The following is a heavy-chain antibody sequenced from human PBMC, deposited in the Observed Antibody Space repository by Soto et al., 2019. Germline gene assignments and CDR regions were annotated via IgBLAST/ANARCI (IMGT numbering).Heavy chain of an antibody. CDR3: ARLMYSSSFGHWFDP. D-gene: IGHD6-13*01. CDR2: IYYSGST. V-gene: IGHV4-39*01. J-gene: IGHJ5*02. Sequence: QLQLQESGPGLVKPSETLSLTCTVSGGSISSSSYYWGWIRQPPGKGLEWIGSIYYSGSTYYNPSLKSRVTISVDTSKNQFSLKLSSVTAADTAVYYCARLMYSSSFGHWFDPWGQGTLVTVSS. CDR1: GGSISSSSYY.